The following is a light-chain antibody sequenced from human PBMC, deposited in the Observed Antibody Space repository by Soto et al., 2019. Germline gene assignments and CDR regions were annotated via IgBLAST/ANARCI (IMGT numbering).Light chain of an antibody. Sequence: EIVLTQSPATLSLSPGERATLSCRASQSVSSYLGWYQQKPGQAPRLLIYDASNSATGIPARFSGSGSGTVFTLTISSLEPEDFAVYFCQQRSNWPSTFGGGTKVEIK. CDR1: QSVSSY. CDR2: DAS. J-gene: IGKJ4*01. CDR3: QQRSNWPST. V-gene: IGKV3-11*01.